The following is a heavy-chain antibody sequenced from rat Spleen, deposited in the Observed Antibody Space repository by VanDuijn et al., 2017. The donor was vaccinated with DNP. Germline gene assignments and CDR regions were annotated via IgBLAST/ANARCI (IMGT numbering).Heavy chain of an antibody. J-gene: IGHJ2*01. CDR3: ARANSGDPFDN. D-gene: IGHD1-1*01. CDR1: GFNFNNYW. Sequence: ETSGFNFNNYWMGWVRQAPGKGLEWIGEINMVGNTINYTPSLKDKFTITRDNAQNTLYLQMSKLGSEDTAIYYCARANSGDPFDNWGQGVMVTVSS. V-gene: IGHV4-2*01. CDR2: INMVGNTI.